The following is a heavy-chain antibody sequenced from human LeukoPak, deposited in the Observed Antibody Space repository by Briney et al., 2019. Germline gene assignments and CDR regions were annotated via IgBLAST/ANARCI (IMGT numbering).Heavy chain of an antibody. Sequence: SETLSLTCTVSGGSVSSGSYYWSWIRQPPGKGLEWIGYIYYSGSTNYNPSLKSRVTISVDTSKNQFSLKLSSVTAADTAVYYCAKMAKMTYYYDSGSYFDYWGQGTLVTVSS. CDR1: GGSVSSGSYY. J-gene: IGHJ4*02. CDR3: AKMAKMTYYYDSGSYFDY. V-gene: IGHV4-61*01. D-gene: IGHD3-10*01. CDR2: IYYSGST.